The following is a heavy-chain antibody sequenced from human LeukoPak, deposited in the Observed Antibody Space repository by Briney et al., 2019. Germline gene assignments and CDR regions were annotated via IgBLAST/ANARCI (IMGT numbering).Heavy chain of an antibody. J-gene: IGHJ6*03. V-gene: IGHV3-30-3*01. CDR1: GFTFSSYT. D-gene: IGHD3-22*01. Sequence: GGFLRLSCAASGFTFSSYTIHWVRQAPGKGLEWVAVISYDGNNEYYADSVKGRFTISRDNSKNTLYLQMNSLRAEDTAVYYCARGSPLDSSGMSSYMDVWGKGTTVTVSS. CDR3: ARGSPLDSSGMSSYMDV. CDR2: ISYDGNNE.